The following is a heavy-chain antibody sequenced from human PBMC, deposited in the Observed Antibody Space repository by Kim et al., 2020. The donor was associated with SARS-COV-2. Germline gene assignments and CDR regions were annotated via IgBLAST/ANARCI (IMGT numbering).Heavy chain of an antibody. CDR2: GTTM. Sequence: GTTMSYADAVKSRFTIARANAQNSRYLQMNSLGAEDTAVYYCARGHLELVYWGQGTLVTVSS. V-gene: IGHV3-11*04. CDR3: ARGHLELVY. J-gene: IGHJ4*02.